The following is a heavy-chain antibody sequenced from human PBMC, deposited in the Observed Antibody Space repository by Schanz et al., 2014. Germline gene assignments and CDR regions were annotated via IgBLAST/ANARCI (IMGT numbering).Heavy chain of an antibody. Sequence: VQLVESGGGLVKSGGSLRLSCGASGFTFSNAWMTWVRQAQGKGLEWVGRVKSKADGGTTAYAAPVEGRFTVSRDDSKNMLYMQMDRLKIEDTAVYYGAADPWDWATYDGFDMWGQGTRVTVSS. D-gene: IGHD1-26*01. CDR2: VKSKADGGTT. CDR3: AADPWDWATYDGFDM. V-gene: IGHV3-15*01. CDR1: GFTFSNAW. J-gene: IGHJ3*02.